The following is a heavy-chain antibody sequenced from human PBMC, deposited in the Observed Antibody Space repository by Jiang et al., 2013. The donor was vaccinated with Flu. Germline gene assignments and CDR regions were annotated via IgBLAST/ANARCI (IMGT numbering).Heavy chain of an antibody. CDR3: ARREYYGSGSYYKVY. D-gene: IGHD3-10*01. Sequence: VQLVESGAEVKKPGESLRISCKASGYSFTSYWISWVRQLPGKGLEWMGRIDPSDSYTNYSPSFQGHVTFSVDESTTTAYLQWGGLKASDTGIYYCARREYYGSGSYYKVYWGQGTLVTVSS. J-gene: IGHJ4*02. CDR2: IDPSDSYT. CDR1: GYSFTSYW. V-gene: IGHV5-10-1*03.